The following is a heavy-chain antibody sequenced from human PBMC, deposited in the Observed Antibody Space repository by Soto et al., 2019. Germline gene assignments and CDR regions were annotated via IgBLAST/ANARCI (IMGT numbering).Heavy chain of an antibody. CDR2: IRSKTFGGTT. Sequence: EVQLVESGGGLVQPGRSLRLSCTASGFTFGDCAVSWFRQAPERGLEWVGFIRSKTFGGTTEYAASVKGRFTISRDDSKNIAYLEMNSLKTEDTAVYYCTRDRNWHHVPDRFNWFVPWCQGTLVTVSS. D-gene: IGHD1-20*01. V-gene: IGHV3-49*03. CDR3: TRDRNWHHVPDRFNWFVP. J-gene: IGHJ5*02. CDR1: GFTFGDCA.